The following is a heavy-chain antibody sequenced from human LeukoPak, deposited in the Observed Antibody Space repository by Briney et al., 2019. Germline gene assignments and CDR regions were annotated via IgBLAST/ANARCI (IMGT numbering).Heavy chain of an antibody. V-gene: IGHV3-66*01. CDR2: IYSGGNT. Sequence: PGGSLRLSCAASGFTVNDNYMNWVRQAPGQELEWVSIIYSGGNTYYADSVKGRFTISRDNSKNTLYLQMDSLRAEDTAVYYCARGLTCPDLWGQGTLVTVSS. CDR3: ARGLTCPDL. D-gene: IGHD3-16*01. J-gene: IGHJ5*02. CDR1: GFTVNDNY.